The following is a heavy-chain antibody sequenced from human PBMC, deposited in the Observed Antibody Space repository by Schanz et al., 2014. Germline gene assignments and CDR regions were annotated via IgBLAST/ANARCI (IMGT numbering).Heavy chain of an antibody. CDR2: IIPRLNVT. Sequence: QVQLVQSGAEVKRPGSSMKVSCAASGGTFSSYTLNWVRQAPGQGLELVGRIIPRLNVTVYAQKFQGRATISADRSASTVFLELSNLGSEDTAVYYCARDIQYHYDTSGPVGAFDIWGQGTVVTVSS. CDR3: ARDIQYHYDTSGPVGAFDI. V-gene: IGHV1-69*08. D-gene: IGHD3-22*01. J-gene: IGHJ3*02. CDR1: GGTFSSYT.